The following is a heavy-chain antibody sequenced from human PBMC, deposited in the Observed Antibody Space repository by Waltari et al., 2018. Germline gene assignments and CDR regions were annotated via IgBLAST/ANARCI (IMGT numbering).Heavy chain of an antibody. J-gene: IGHJ4*02. Sequence: QVQLVQSGAEVKKPGASVKVSCKASGYTFTSYYMPWVRQAPGKGLEWMGIINPSGGSTSYAQKFQGRVTMTRDTSTSTVYMKLSSLRSEDTAVYYCARARIAAAGTLGYYFDYWGQGTLVTVSS. CDR2: INPSGGST. CDR3: ARARIAAAGTLGYYFDY. D-gene: IGHD6-13*01. V-gene: IGHV1-46*01. CDR1: GYTFTSYY.